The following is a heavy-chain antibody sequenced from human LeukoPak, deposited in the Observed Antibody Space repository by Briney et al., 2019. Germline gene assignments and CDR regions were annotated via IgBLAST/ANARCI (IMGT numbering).Heavy chain of an antibody. CDR3: ARDLLKETTRWSWYFDL. D-gene: IGHD4-23*01. CDR2: IYTSGST. J-gene: IGHJ2*01. V-gene: IGHV4-4*07. Sequence: PLETLSLTCTVSGGSISSYYRSWIRQPAGKGLEWIGRIYTSGSTNYNPSLKSRVTMSVDTSKNQFSLKLSSVTAADTAVYYCARDLLKETTRWSWYFDLWGRGTLVTVSS. CDR1: GGSISSYY.